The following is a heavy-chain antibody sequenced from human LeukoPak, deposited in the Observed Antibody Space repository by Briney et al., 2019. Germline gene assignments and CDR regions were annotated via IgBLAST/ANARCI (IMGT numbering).Heavy chain of an antibody. CDR2: IYYSGST. D-gene: IGHD3-22*01. CDR3: ARGAPAYYYDSSGIDY. J-gene: IGHJ4*02. CDR1: GGSLSSGGYY. Sequence: SETLSLTCTVSGGSLSSGGYYWSWIRQHPGKGLEWLGYIYYSGSTYYNPSLKSRVTISVDTSKNQFSLKLSSVTAADTAVYYCARGAPAYYYDSSGIDYWGQGTLVTVSS. V-gene: IGHV4-31*03.